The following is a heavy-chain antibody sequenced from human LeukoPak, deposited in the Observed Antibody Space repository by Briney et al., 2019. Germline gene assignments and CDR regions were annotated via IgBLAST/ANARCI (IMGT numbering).Heavy chain of an antibody. Sequence: GGSLRLSWAASGFTFSSYAMSWVRQAPGKGLEWVSAISGSGGSTYYADSVKGRFTISRDNSKNTLYLQMNSPRAEDTAVYYCAKEGSRWLQHHWGQGTLVTVSS. CDR3: AKEGSRWLQHH. V-gene: IGHV3-23*01. D-gene: IGHD5-24*01. J-gene: IGHJ5*02. CDR2: ISGSGGST. CDR1: GFTFSSYA.